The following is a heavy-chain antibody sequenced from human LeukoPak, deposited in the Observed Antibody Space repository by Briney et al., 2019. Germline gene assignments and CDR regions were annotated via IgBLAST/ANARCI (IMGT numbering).Heavy chain of an antibody. CDR1: GGSISTGDYY. J-gene: IGHJ4*02. CDR3: AREHNPLRGKLRFLEWSRPRYFDY. V-gene: IGHV4-30-4*01. Sequence: SETLSLTCTVSGGSISTGDYYWSWIRQPPGKGLEWIGYIYYSGSTYYNPSLKSRVTISVDTSKNQFSLKLSSVTAADTAVYYCAREHNPLRGKLRFLEWSRPRYFDYWGQGTLVTVSS. D-gene: IGHD3-3*01. CDR2: IYYSGST.